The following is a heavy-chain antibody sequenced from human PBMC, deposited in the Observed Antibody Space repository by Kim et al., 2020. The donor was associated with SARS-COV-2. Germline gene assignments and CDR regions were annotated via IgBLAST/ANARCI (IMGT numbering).Heavy chain of an antibody. CDR3: ARGGNYGDRYYYYYYGMDV. D-gene: IGHD4-17*01. V-gene: IGHV1-46*01. J-gene: IGHJ6*02. CDR2: INPSGGST. Sequence: ASVKVSCKASGYTFTSYYMHWVRQAPGQGLEWMGIINPSGGSTSYAQKFQGRVTMTRDTSTSTVYMELSSLRSEDTAVYYCARGGNYGDRYYYYYYGMDVWCQGTTVTVSS. CDR1: GYTFTSYY.